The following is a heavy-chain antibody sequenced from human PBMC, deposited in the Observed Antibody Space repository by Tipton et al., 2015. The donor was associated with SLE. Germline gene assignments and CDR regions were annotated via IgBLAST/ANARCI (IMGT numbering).Heavy chain of an antibody. J-gene: IGHJ3*02. V-gene: IGHV4-59*12. CDR3: ARSFRGSSVVRRAFDI. CDR1: GGSISSYY. Sequence: TLSLTCTVSGGSISSYYWSWIRQPPGKGLEWIGYIYYSGSTNYNPSLKSRVTISVDTSKNQFSLKLSSVTAADTAVYYCARSFRGSSVVRRAFDIWGQGTMVTVSS. D-gene: IGHD6-19*01. CDR2: IYYSGST.